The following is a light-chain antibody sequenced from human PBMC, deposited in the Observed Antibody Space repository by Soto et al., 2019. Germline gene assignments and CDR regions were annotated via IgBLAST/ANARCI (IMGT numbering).Light chain of an antibody. J-gene: IGKJ5*01. V-gene: IGKV1-13*02. Sequence: AIQLTQSPSSLSASVGDRVTLTYRASQAITSALAWYQQKPGKAPNLLLYAASSLKSGVPSRFSGSGSGTDFTLTSSSLQPEDFATDYCQQFNSYVITFGQGTRLET. CDR2: AAS. CDR1: QAITSA. CDR3: QQFNSYVIT.